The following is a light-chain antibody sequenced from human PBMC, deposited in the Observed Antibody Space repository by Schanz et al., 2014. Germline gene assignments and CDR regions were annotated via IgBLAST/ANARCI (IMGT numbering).Light chain of an antibody. CDR3: RSYTSSGAYV. CDR2: DVS. CDR1: SSDVGGYKY. J-gene: IGLJ1*01. Sequence: QSALTQPASVSGSPGQSITITCTGTSSDVGGYKYVSWFQQHPGKAPKLLIYDVSNRPSGVSYRFSGSKSGNTASLTISGLQAEDEADYYCRSYTSSGAYVFGSGTKVTVL. V-gene: IGLV2-14*01.